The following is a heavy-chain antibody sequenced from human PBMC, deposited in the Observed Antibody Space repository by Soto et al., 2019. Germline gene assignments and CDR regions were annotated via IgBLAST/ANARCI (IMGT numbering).Heavy chain of an antibody. Sequence: LRLSCAASGFTFSSYDMHWVRQATGKGLEWVSAIGTAGDTYYPGSVKGRSTISRENAKNSLYLQMNSLRAGDTAVYSCAREWEYGMDVWGQGTTFTVSS. J-gene: IGHJ6*02. CDR1: GFTFSSYD. CDR3: AREWEYGMDV. V-gene: IGHV3-13*01. D-gene: IGHD1-26*01. CDR2: IGTAGDT.